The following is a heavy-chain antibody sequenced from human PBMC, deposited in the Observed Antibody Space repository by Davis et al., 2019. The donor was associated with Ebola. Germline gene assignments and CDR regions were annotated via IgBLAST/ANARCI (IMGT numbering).Heavy chain of an antibody. D-gene: IGHD5-24*01. J-gene: IGHJ6*02. CDR3: AKDSAGYNEILYYYYGMDV. CDR2: ISYDGSNK. CDR1: GFTFSSYG. Sequence: GESLKISCAASGFTFSSYGMHWVRQAPGKGLEWVAVISYDGSNKYYADSVKGRFTISRDNSKNTLYLQMNSLRAEDTAVYYCAKDSAGYNEILYYYYGMDVWGQGTTVTVSS. V-gene: IGHV3-30*18.